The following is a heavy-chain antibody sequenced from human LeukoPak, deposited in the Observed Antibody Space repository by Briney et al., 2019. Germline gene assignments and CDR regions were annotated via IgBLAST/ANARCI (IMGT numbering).Heavy chain of an antibody. Sequence: PGGSLRLSCAASGFTFSSYAMNWVRQAPGKGLEWVSTITASGVDTYYAESVKGRFTISRDNSKNTLYLQMNSLGAEDTAVYYCAKGEYNYRYMVDYWGQGTLVTVSS. D-gene: IGHD5-18*01. J-gene: IGHJ4*02. CDR3: AKGEYNYRYMVDY. CDR2: ITASGVDT. CDR1: GFTFSSYA. V-gene: IGHV3-23*01.